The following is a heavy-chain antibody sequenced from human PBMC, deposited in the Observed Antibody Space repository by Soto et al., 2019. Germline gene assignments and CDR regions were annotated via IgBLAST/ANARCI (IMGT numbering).Heavy chain of an antibody. J-gene: IGHJ4*02. D-gene: IGHD5-12*01. CDR3: ARDEDGDGYKFFDY. CDR1: GGSISSNYL. CDR2: ISHSGTT. Sequence: PSETLSLTCDVSGGSISSNYLWTWVRQPPGKGLEWIGEISHSGTTNYSPSLKSRVTISVDKSKNQFSLKLSSVIAADTAIYYCARDEDGDGYKFFDYWGQGALVTVSS. V-gene: IGHV4-4*02.